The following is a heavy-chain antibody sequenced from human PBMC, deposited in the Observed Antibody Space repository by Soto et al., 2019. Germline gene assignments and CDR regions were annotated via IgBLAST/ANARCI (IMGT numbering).Heavy chain of an antibody. CDR1: GYTFTSYY. CDR3: ARDLDYDYVWGAPSPGY. CDR2: INPSGGYT. J-gene: IGHJ4*02. D-gene: IGHD3-16*01. Sequence: ASVKVSCTASGYTFTSYYMNWVRLAPGQGLEWLGIINPSGGYTTYAQKFQGRVTITRDTSASTAYMELSSLRSEDTAVYYCARDLDYDYVWGAPSPGYWGQGTLVTVSS. V-gene: IGHV1-46*01.